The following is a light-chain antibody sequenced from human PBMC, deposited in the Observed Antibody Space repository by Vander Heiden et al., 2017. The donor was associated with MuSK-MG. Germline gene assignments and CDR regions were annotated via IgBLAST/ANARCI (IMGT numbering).Light chain of an antibody. V-gene: IGKV3-20*01. CDR2: GAD. J-gene: IGKJ5*01. CDR3: QQYGSSPVT. Sequence: EIVLTQSPGTLSLSPGERATLSCRASQSVSSSYLAWYQQKPVQAPRLLIYGADNRATGIPDRFSGSGSGTDFTLTISRLEPEDFALYYCQQYGSSPVTFGQGTRLEIK. CDR1: QSVSSSY.